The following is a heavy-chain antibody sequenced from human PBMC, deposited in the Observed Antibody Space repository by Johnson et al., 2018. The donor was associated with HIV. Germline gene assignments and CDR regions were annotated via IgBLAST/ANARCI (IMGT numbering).Heavy chain of an antibody. V-gene: IGHV3-30*03. CDR1: GFTFSSYG. Sequence: QVQLVESGGGVVQPGRSLRLSCAASGFTFSSYGMHWVRQAPGKRLEWVAVISYDGSNKYYADSVKGRFIISRDNSKHTLYLQMNSLRADDTAVYYCARSRQVGTPDAFDIWGQGTMVTVSS. D-gene: IGHD1-14*01. J-gene: IGHJ3*02. CDR2: ISYDGSNK. CDR3: ARSRQVGTPDAFDI.